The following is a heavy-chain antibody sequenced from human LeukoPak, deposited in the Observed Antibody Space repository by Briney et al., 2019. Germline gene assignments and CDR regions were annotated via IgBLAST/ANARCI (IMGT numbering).Heavy chain of an antibody. D-gene: IGHD4-23*01. CDR3: ARGTEDYGGSPDATIRRPFAI. CDR1: GFTFSSYG. V-gene: IGHV3-33*01. Sequence: GGSLRLSCAASGFTFSSYGMHWVRQAPGKGLEWVAVIWYDGSNKYYADSVKGRFTISRDNSKTTLYLQMNSLRAEDTAVYYCARGTEDYGGSPDATIRRPFAIWGQGTMVTVST. J-gene: IGHJ3*02. CDR2: IWYDGSNK.